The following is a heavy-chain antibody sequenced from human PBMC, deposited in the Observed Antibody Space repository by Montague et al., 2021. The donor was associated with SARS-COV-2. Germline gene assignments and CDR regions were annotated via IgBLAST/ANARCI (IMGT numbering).Heavy chain of an antibody. CDR1: GGSFDSDNFF. Sequence: SETLSLTCSVSGGSFDSDNFFWGWIRQPPGKRLEWIGVISNGGRTFDNPSLKSRVTISVHTSRNQLSLNVKSVTAADTAVYYCARHRRYDVETYYRDFWGQGILVTVSA. D-gene: IGHD3-10*01. CDR2: ISNGGRT. CDR3: ARHRRYDVETYYRDF. J-gene: IGHJ4*02. V-gene: IGHV4-39*01.